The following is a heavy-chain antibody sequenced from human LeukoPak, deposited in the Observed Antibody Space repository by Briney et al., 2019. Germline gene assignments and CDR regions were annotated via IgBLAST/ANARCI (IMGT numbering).Heavy chain of an antibody. CDR1: GFTFSSYA. D-gene: IGHD3-16*01. CDR3: AQDIPTEQVPGLGPGS. V-gene: IGHV3-30-3*01. Sequence: GRSLRLSCAASGFTFSSYAMHWVRQAPGKGLEWVAVISYDGSNKYYADSVKGRFTISRDNSKNTVFLQMNGLRTEDTAVYFCAQDIPTEQVPGLGPGSWGRGTLVTVSS. CDR2: ISYDGSNK. J-gene: IGHJ4*02.